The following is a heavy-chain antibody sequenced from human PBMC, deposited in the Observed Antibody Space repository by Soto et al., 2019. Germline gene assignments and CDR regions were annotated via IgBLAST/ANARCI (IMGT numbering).Heavy chain of an antibody. CDR2: IDWDDDK. CDR3: ARMNGSGSSYYYGMDV. V-gene: IGHV2-70*01. D-gene: IGHD3-10*01. CDR1: GLSLSTSGMC. Sequence: GSGPTLVNPTQTLTLTCTFSGLSLSTSGMCVSWIRQPPGKALEWLALIDWDDDKYYSTSLKTRLTISKDTSKNQVVLTMTNMDPVDTATYYCARMNGSGSSYYYGMDVWGQGTTVTVSS. J-gene: IGHJ6*02.